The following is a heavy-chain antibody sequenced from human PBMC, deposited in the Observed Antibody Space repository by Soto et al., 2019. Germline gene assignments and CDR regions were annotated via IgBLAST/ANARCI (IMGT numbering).Heavy chain of an antibody. CDR3: SIVRHLRGPSDY. J-gene: IGHJ4*02. V-gene: IGHV4-31*03. Sequence: PSETLSLTCTVSGGSISSGGYYWTWIRQHPGKGLEWIGYIYYSGSTYYNPSLKSRVTISVDTSKNQFSLKLSSVTAADTAVYYCSIVRHLRGPSDYWGTALLVTV. CDR2: IYYSGST. CDR1: GGSISSGGYY.